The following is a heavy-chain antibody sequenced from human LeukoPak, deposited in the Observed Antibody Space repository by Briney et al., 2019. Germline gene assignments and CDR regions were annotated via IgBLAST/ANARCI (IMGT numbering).Heavy chain of an antibody. CDR1: GFTFSSYW. CDR2: IKQDGSEK. CDR3: ARVPVSYCSSTSCYDNYYGMDV. J-gene: IGHJ6*02. D-gene: IGHD2-2*01. V-gene: IGHV3-7*01. Sequence: GGSLRLSCAAPGFTFSSYWMSWVRQAPGKGLEWVANIKQDGSEKYYVDSVKGRFTISRDNAKNSLYLQMNSLRAEDTAVYYCARVPVSYCSSTSCYDNYYGMDVWGQGTTVTVSS.